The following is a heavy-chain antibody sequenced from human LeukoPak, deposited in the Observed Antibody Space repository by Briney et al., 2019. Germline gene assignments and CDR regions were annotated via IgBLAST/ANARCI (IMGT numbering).Heavy chain of an antibody. CDR2: IWYDGNDK. Sequence: GGSLRLSCAASGFTFSSYGMHWVRQAPAKGLEWVAFIWYDGNDKYYADSVKGRFTISRDSSKNTLYLQMNSLRAEDTAVYYCAKDPLQYGSGSYYIDYWGQGTLVTVSS. V-gene: IGHV3-30*02. J-gene: IGHJ4*02. D-gene: IGHD3-10*01. CDR1: GFTFSSYG. CDR3: AKDPLQYGSGSYYIDY.